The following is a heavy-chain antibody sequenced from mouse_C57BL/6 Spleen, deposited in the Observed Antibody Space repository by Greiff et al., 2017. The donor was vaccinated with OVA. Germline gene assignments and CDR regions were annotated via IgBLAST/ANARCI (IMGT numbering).Heavy chain of an antibody. CDR2: ISSGGSYT. Sequence: EVHLVESGGDLVKPGGSLKLSCAASGFTFSSYGMSWVRQTPDKRLEWVATISSGGSYTYYPDSVKGRFTISRDNAKNTLYLQMSSLKSEDTAMYYCARLRGGYAMDYWGQGTSVTVSS. V-gene: IGHV5-6*01. J-gene: IGHJ4*01. CDR1: GFTFSSYG. CDR3: ARLRGGYAMDY.